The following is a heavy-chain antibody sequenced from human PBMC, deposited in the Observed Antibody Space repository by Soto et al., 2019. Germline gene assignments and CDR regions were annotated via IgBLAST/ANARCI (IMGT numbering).Heavy chain of an antibody. CDR3: ARDLLILCSGGSCQKQFDP. CDR1: GGSFSGYY. Sequence: SETLSLTCAVYGGSFSGYYWSWIRQPPGKGLEWIGEINHSGSTNYNPSLKSRVTISVDTSKNQFSLKLSSVTAADTAVYYCARDLLILCSGGSCQKQFDPWGQGTLVTVSS. D-gene: IGHD2-15*01. V-gene: IGHV4-34*01. J-gene: IGHJ5*02. CDR2: INHSGST.